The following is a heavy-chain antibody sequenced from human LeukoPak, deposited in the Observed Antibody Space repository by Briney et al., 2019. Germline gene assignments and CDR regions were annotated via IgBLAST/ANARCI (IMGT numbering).Heavy chain of an antibody. V-gene: IGHV4-34*01. CDR1: GGSFSGYY. D-gene: IGHD3-10*01. Sequence: PSETLSLTCAVYGGSFSGYYWSWIRQPPGKGLEWIGEINHSGSTNYNPSLKSRVTISVDTSKNQFSLKLSSVTAADTAVYCCARGVGMVRGVTNLLFDYWGQGTLVTVSS. CDR2: INHSGST. CDR3: ARGVGMVRGVTNLLFDY. J-gene: IGHJ4*02.